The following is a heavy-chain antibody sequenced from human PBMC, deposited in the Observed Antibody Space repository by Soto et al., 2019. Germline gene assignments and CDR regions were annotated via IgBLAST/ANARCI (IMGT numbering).Heavy chain of an antibody. J-gene: IGHJ5*01. D-gene: IGHD1-26*01. CDR2: ISWDGGTI. CDR3: AQEGNAGRSLDS. CDR1: GFTFDDYM. Sequence: PGGSLRLSCEASGFTFDDYMMHWVRQVPGKGLEWISLISWDGGTIDYADSIKGRFTVSRDNSKTSLYLHMHSLTAEDTAFYYCAQEGNAGRSLDSWGQGTLATASS. V-gene: IGHV3-43*01.